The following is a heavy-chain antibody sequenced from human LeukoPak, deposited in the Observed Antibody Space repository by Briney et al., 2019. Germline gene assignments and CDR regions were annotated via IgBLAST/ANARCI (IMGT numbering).Heavy chain of an antibody. V-gene: IGHV3-21*01. CDR2: ISSSSNNI. D-gene: IGHD2-21*01. CDR1: GFTFTNYR. Sequence: PGGSLRLSCAASGFTFTNYRMNWVRQAPGKGLEWVSSISSSSNNIYYVDSVKGRFTISRDSAKNSLYLQMNSLRVEDTAVYYCARDGGGSILNWFDPWGQGTLVTVSS. CDR3: ARDGGGSILNWFDP. J-gene: IGHJ5*02.